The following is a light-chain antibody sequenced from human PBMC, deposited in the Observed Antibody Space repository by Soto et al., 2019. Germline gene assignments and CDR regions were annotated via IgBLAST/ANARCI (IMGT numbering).Light chain of an antibody. CDR1: QSVTTNY. J-gene: IGKJ2*02. Sequence: EIVLTQSPGTLSLSSGERATLSCRASQSVTTNYLAWYQQRPGLAPRLLIFGASTRATGIPDRFSGSGSGTEFTLTISRLEPEDFAVYYCQQYRSSPCTFGQGTKLEIK. CDR3: QQYRSSPCT. CDR2: GAS. V-gene: IGKV3-20*01.